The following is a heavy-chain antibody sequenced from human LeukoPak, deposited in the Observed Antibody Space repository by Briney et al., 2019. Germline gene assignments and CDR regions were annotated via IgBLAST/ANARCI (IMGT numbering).Heavy chain of an antibody. CDR1: GGTFSSYA. D-gene: IGHD2-2*01. CDR2: IIPIFGTA. J-gene: IGHJ5*02. V-gene: IGHV1-69*05. CDR3: ASDGRPRYCSSTSCAGWFDP. Sequence: SVKVSCKASGGTFSSYAISWVRQAPGQGLEWMGGIIPIFGTANYAQKFQGRATITTDESTSTAYMELSSLRSEDTAVYYCASDGRPRYCSSTSCAGWFDPWGQGTLVTVSS.